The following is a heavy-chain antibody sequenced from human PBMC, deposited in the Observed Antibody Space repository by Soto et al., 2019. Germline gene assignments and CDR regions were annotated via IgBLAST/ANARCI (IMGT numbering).Heavy chain of an antibody. V-gene: IGHV1-69*13. CDR1: GGTFGSFA. CDR3: ASSVRSAGYSYGEGFDY. D-gene: IGHD5-18*01. CDR2: IIPIFGTA. Sequence: SVKVSCKASGGTFGSFAINWVRQAPGQGLEWMGGIIPIFGTANYAQRFQGRVTITADESTSTAYMELSSLRSEDTAVYYCASSVRSAGYSYGEGFDYWGQGTLVTVSS. J-gene: IGHJ4*02.